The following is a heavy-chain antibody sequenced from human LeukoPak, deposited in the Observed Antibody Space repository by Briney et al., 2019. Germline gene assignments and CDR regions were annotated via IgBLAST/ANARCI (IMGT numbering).Heavy chain of an antibody. J-gene: IGHJ3*02. D-gene: IGHD2-8*01. CDR2: ISSSSSYI. V-gene: IGHV3-21*01. CDR1: GFTFSSYN. CDR3: ARESVVTCTNGVCLGAFDI. Sequence: PGGSLRLSCAASGFTFSSYNMNWVRQAPGKGLEWVSSISSSSSYIYYADSVKGRFTISRDNAKNSLYLQMNSLRAEDTAVYYCARESVVTCTNGVCLGAFDIWGQGTMVTVSS.